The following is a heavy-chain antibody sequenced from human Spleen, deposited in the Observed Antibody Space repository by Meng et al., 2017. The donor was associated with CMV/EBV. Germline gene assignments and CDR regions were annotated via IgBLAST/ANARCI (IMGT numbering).Heavy chain of an antibody. D-gene: IGHD6-19*01. V-gene: IGHV3-30*02. CDR1: GFTFSSYG. CDR3: AKGGPQWLVESYFDY. Sequence: GESLKISCAASGFTFSSYGMHWVRQAPGKGLEWVTFIRYDGSHDYYADSVKGRFTISRDSSKNTLYLQMNRLRVEDTALYYCAKGGPQWLVESYFDYWGQGTSVTVSS. CDR2: IRYDGSHD. J-gene: IGHJ4*02.